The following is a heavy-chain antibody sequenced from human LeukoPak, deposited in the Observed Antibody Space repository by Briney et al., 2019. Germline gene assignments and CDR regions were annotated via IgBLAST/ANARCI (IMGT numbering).Heavy chain of an antibody. CDR2: MNPNSGGT. Sequence: GASVKVSCKASGYTFTSYDINWVRQATGQGLEWMGWMNPNSGGTNYAQKFQGRVTMTRDTSISTAYMELSRLRSDDTAVYYCARVPEYSSSSFNYWGQGTLVTVSS. CDR1: GYTFTSYD. CDR3: ARVPEYSSSSFNY. J-gene: IGHJ4*02. V-gene: IGHV1-2*02. D-gene: IGHD6-6*01.